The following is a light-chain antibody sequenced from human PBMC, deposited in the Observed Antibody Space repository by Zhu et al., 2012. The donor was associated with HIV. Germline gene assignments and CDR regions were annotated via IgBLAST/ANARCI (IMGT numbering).Light chain of an antibody. J-gene: IGKJ4*01. CDR2: AAS. CDR3: QQLNDYSLT. Sequence: DIQLTQSPSFLSASVGDRVTITCRASQGISSYLAWYQQKPGKAPKLLIYAASTLQSGVPSRFSGSGSGTEFTLTINSLQPEDFVSYYCQQLNDYSLTFGGGTKVEIK. V-gene: IGKV1-9*01. CDR1: QGISSY.